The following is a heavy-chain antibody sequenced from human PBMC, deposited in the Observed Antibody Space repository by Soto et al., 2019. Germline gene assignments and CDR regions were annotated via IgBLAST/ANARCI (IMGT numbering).Heavy chain of an antibody. V-gene: IGHV3-23*01. CDR1: GFTFSSFA. D-gene: IGHD1-1*01. Sequence: GGSLRLSCAASGFTFSSFAKSWVRQAPGKGLDWVSAISGSGGSTYSADSVKGRLTISRDNSKNTLYLQMSSLRAEDTAVYYCARELDGYGRFDYWGLGTPVTVSS. CDR2: ISGSGGST. CDR3: ARELDGYGRFDY. J-gene: IGHJ4*02.